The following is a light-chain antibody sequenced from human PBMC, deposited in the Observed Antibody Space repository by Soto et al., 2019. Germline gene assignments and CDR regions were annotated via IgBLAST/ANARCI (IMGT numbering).Light chain of an antibody. V-gene: IGKV1-5*03. J-gene: IGKJ5*01. Sequence: IQLTQSPSALVAFVGDRLTIACRASQSISSWLAWYQQKPGKAPKLLIYKASTLKSGVPSRFSGGGSGTEFTLTISSLQPDDFATYYCQQYNTYSTFGQGTRLDIK. CDR1: QSISSW. CDR2: KAS. CDR3: QQYNTYST.